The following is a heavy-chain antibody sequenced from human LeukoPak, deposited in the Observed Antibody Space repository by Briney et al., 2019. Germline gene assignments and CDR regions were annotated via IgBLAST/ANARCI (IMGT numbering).Heavy chain of an antibody. V-gene: IGHV4-4*02. CDR2: IYHSGSI. CDR3: ARDNGAIRAYYYHGMDV. J-gene: IGHJ6*02. Sequence: SETLSLTCAVSGGSISSRNWWSWVRQPPGKGLEWIGEIYHSGSINYNPSLKSRVAISVDKSKNQLSLRLTSVTAADTAVYYCARDNGAIRAYYYHGMDVWGQGTTVTVSS. D-gene: IGHD2-8*01. CDR1: GGSISSRNW.